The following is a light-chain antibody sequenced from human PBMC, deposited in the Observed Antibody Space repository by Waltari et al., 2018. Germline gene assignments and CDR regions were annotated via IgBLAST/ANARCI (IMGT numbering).Light chain of an antibody. CDR2: GNN. V-gene: IGLV1-40*01. CDR3: QSFDNMLSGGVV. CDR1: TSNIGAGHD. Sequence: QSVLTQPPSVSGTPGQRVTISCSGSTSNIGAGHDVHWYQPLPGTAPKLLIYGNNNRPSGVPDRFSGSKSGTSASLAITGLQADDEADYFCQSFDNMLSGGVVFGGGTKLAVL. J-gene: IGLJ2*01.